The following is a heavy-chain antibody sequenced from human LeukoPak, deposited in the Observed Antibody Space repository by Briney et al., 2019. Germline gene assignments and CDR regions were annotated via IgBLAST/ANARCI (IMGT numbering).Heavy chain of an antibody. V-gene: IGHV3-23*01. Sequence: GGSLRLSCAASGFTFSSYAMSWVRQAPGKGLEWVSAICGSGGSTYYADSVKGRFTISRDNSKNTLYLQMNSLRAEDTAVYYCAKDWRRGNSHCWGQGTLVTVSS. D-gene: IGHD4-23*01. CDR2: ICGSGGST. CDR3: AKDWRRGNSHC. J-gene: IGHJ4*02. CDR1: GFTFSSYA.